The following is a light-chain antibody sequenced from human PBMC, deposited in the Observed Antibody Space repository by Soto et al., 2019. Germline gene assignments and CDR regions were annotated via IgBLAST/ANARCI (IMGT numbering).Light chain of an antibody. CDR2: GAS. V-gene: IGKV3-20*01. CDR1: QSVSSSF. Sequence: EIVLTQSPGTLSLSPGERATLSCRASQSVSSSFLAWYQQKPGQAPRLLIYGASSRATGIPDRFSGSGSGTDFILTISRLEAEDVAVYYCQQYVSSPLTFGGGTKVEIK. J-gene: IGKJ4*01. CDR3: QQYVSSPLT.